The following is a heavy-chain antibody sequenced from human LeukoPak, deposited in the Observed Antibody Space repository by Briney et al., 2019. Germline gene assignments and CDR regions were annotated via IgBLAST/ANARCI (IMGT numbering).Heavy chain of an antibody. CDR2: MNPNSGNT. Sequence: ASVKVSCKASGYTFTSYDISWVRQATGQGLEWMGWMNPNSGNTGYAQKFQGRVTMTRNTSISTAYMELSSLRSEDTAVYYCARAATMVRGVIRYWGQGTLVTVSS. D-gene: IGHD3-10*01. CDR1: GYTFTSYD. CDR3: ARAATMVRGVIRY. J-gene: IGHJ4*02. V-gene: IGHV1-8*01.